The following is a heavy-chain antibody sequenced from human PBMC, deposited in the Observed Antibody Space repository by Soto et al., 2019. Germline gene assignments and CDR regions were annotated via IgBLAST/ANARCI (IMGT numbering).Heavy chain of an antibody. D-gene: IGHD6-13*01. V-gene: IGHV5-51*01. CDR3: ARTSAAGKYYYGMDV. CDR2: IYPGDSDT. J-gene: IGHJ6*02. Sequence: GESLKISCKGSGYSFTSYWIGWVRQMPGKGLEWMGIIYPGDSDTRYSPSFQGQVTISADKSISTAYLQWSSLKASDTAMYYCARTSAAGKYYYGMDVRAQGTTVTGSS. CDR1: GYSFTSYW.